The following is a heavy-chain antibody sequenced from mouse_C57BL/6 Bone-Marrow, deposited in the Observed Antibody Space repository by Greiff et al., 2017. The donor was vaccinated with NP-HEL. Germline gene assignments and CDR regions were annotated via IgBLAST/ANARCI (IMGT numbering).Heavy chain of an antibody. CDR3: AREDYGHWYFDV. J-gene: IGHJ1*03. CDR2: IDPSDSYT. Sequence: QVQLQQPGAELVMPGASVKLSCKASGYTFTSYWMHWVKQRPGQGLEWIGEIDPSDSYTNYNQKFKGKSTLPVDKSSSTAYMQLSSLTSEDSAVYYCAREDYGHWYFDVWGTGTTVTVSS. CDR1: GYTFTSYW. D-gene: IGHD1-1*02. V-gene: IGHV1-69*01.